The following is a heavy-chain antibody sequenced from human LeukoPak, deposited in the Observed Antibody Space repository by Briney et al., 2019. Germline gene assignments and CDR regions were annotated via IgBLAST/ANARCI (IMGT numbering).Heavy chain of an antibody. CDR3: ARGGEGFDY. CDR1: GFTFTTYW. Sequence: GGSLRLSCAASGFTFTTYWMSWVRQAPGKGLEWVANIKQDGTEKYYVDSVKGRFTISRDNAKNSLYLQMNSLRAEDMAVHYYARGGEGFDYWGQGTLVTVSS. J-gene: IGHJ4*02. V-gene: IGHV3-7*01. D-gene: IGHD3-10*01. CDR2: IKQDGTEK.